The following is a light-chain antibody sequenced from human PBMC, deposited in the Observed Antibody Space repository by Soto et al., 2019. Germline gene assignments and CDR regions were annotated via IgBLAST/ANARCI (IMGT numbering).Light chain of an antibody. J-gene: IGKJ4*01. CDR1: QGISSY. V-gene: IGKV1-8*01. Sequence: AIRMTQSPSSLSASTGDRVTITCRSSQGISSYLAWYQQKPGKAPKLLIYAASTLQSGVPSRFSGSGSGTDFTLTISCLQSEDFATYYCKQYYSYPPLTFGGGTQVEIK. CDR2: AAS. CDR3: KQYYSYPPLT.